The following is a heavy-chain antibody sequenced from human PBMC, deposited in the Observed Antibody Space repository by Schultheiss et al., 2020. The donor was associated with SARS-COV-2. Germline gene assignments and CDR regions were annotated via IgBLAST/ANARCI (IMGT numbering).Heavy chain of an antibody. Sequence: ASVKVSCKASGYTFTTYDINWVRQATGQGLEWMGRINPNSGGTNYAQKFQGRVTMTRDTSISTAYMVLSRLTSDDTAVYYCARGLRYFDWLSPFDYWGQGTLVTVSS. CDR3: ARGLRYFDWLSPFDY. CDR2: INPNSGGT. CDR1: GYTFTTYD. V-gene: IGHV1-2*06. D-gene: IGHD3-9*01. J-gene: IGHJ4*02.